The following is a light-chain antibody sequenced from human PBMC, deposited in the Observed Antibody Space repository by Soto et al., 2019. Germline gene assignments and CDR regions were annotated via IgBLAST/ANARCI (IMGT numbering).Light chain of an antibody. V-gene: IGKV1D-12*01. J-gene: IGKJ5*01. CDR1: QGISSW. CDR2: AAS. Sequence: DIHLTQHPSSVPASVGDRVTITCRASQGISSWLAWYQQKPGQAPKILIYAASSLPSGVPSRFSGSGAGTDFTLTISSLQPEDFETYDCQQANSFPPTFGPGTRLEI. CDR3: QQANSFPPT.